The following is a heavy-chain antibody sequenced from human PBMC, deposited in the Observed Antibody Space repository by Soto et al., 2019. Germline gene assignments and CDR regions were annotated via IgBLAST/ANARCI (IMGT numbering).Heavy chain of an antibody. CDR1: GYTFTSYD. CDR3: ARNPRRWRNNWFGP. V-gene: IGHV1-8*01. J-gene: IGHJ5*02. Sequence: QVQLVQSGAEVKKPGASVKVSCKASGYTFTSYDINWVRQATGQGLEWMGWMNPNSGNTGYAQKFQGRVTMTRNTSISTAYMELSSLRSEATAVYYCARNPRRWRNNWFGPWGQGTLVTVSS. CDR2: MNPNSGNT. D-gene: IGHD2-15*01.